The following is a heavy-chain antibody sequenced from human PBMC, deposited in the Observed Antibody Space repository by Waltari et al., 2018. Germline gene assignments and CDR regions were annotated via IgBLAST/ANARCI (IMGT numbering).Heavy chain of an antibody. CDR3: ARDRTVSYSPFDY. D-gene: IGHD2-15*01. CDR2: IIPIFGTA. V-gene: IGHV1-69*06. Sequence: QVQLVQSGAEVKKPGASVKVSCKASGYTFTGYYMHWVRQAPGQGLEWMGRIIPIFGTANYAQKFQGRVTITADKSTSTAYMELSSLRSEDTAVYYCARDRTVSYSPFDYWGQGTLVTVSS. CDR1: GYTFTGYY. J-gene: IGHJ4*02.